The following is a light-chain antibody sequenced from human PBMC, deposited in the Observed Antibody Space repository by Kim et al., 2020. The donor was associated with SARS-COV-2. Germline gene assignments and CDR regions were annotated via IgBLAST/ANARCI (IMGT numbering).Light chain of an antibody. CDR3: QSYDSRV. Sequence: LTQPHSVSESPGKTVTISCTRSSDSIASNYVQWYQQRPGSAPTTVIYEDNQRPSGVPDRFSGSIDSSSNSASLTISGLKTEDEADYYCQSYDSRVFGGGTQLTGL. J-gene: IGLJ3*02. V-gene: IGLV6-57*03. CDR1: SDSIASNY. CDR2: EDN.